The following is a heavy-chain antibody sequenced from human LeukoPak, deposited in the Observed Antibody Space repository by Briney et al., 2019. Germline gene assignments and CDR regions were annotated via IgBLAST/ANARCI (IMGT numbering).Heavy chain of an antibody. D-gene: IGHD3-10*01. J-gene: IGHJ4*02. V-gene: IGHV3-72*01. CDR3: ARGYGSGPFYFDH. CDR2: IRNKANSYTT. Sequence: GGSLRLSCAASGFTFSDHYMDWVRQAPGKGLEWVARIRNKANSYTTEYAASVKGRFTIARDDSKTSLFLQMNSLKTEDTAVYYCARGYGSGPFYFDHWGQGTLVTVSS. CDR1: GFTFSDHY.